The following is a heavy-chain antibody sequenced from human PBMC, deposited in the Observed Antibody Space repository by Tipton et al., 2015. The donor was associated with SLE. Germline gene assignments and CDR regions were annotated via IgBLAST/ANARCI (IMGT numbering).Heavy chain of an antibody. CDR3: ARGYCPGGICYTDYFDY. CDR1: GFIFSSYE. CDR2: ISASGSPI. Sequence: SLRLSCVGSGFIFSSYEMTWVRQAPGKGLEWVAYISASGSPIKYADSGKGRFTVSRDNAKWSLYLQMSSLRAEDTAVYYCARGYCPGGICYTDYFDYWGQGTLVTVSS. J-gene: IGHJ4*02. D-gene: IGHD2-8*02. V-gene: IGHV3-48*03.